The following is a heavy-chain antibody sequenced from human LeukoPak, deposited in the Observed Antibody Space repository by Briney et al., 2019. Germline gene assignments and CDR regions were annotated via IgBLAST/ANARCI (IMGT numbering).Heavy chain of an antibody. CDR3: AGQIIDGSRGIEY. J-gene: IGHJ4*02. CDR1: GYTFTGYY. D-gene: IGHD3-10*01. Sequence: ASVKVSCKASGYTFTGYYMHWVRQAPGQGLEWMGWINPHTGGTNYAQKFQGRVTMTRDTSISTAYMELGRLGSDDTALYYCAGQIIDGSRGIEYWGQGTLVTVSS. CDR2: INPHTGGT. V-gene: IGHV1-2*02.